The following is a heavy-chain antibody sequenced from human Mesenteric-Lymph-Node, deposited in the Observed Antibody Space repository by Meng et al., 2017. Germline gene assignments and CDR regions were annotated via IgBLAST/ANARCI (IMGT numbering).Heavy chain of an antibody. CDR1: GGSVSSGSYY. J-gene: IGHJ4*02. D-gene: IGHD6-19*01. CDR2: IYYGGTT. Sequence: SETLSLTCTVSGGSVSSGSYYWSWIRQPPGKGLEWIGYIYYGGTTNYNPSLKSRVTISADTSKNQFSLKLSSVTAADTAVYYCASLQISIAVAGLFDYWGQGTLVTVSS. CDR3: ASLQISIAVAGLFDY. V-gene: IGHV4-61*01.